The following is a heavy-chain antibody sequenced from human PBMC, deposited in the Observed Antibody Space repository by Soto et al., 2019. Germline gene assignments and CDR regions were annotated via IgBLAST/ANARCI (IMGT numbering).Heavy chain of an antibody. CDR2: IGTHDGDT. J-gene: IGHJ5*02. CDR1: GYTFSSYG. Sequence: QVQLVQSGGEVKKPGASVKVSCKTSGYTFSSYGVSWVRQAPGQGLEWMGWIGTHDGDTNYAEKFQGRVTLTTDTSTSTVYMELRSLRSDDTAVYYCGGDWEWEPKVDCFDPWGQGTLVIVSS. D-gene: IGHD1-1*01. V-gene: IGHV1-18*04. CDR3: GGDWEWEPKVDCFDP.